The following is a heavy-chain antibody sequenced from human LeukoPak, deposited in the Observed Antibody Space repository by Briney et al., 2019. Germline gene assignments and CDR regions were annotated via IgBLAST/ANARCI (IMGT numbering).Heavy chain of an antibody. V-gene: IGHV4-31*03. CDR2: IYYSGST. D-gene: IGHD3-22*01. CDR3: ASDYYDSAGYTYYFDY. Sequence: SETLSLTCTEPRGAIIGRSYYWSWIRQHPGKGLEWIGYIYYSGSTYYNPSLKSRVTISVDTSKNHFSLKLSSVAAADTAVYCSASDYYDSAGYTYYFDYWGQGTLVTVSS. CDR1: RGAIIGRSYY. J-gene: IGHJ4*02.